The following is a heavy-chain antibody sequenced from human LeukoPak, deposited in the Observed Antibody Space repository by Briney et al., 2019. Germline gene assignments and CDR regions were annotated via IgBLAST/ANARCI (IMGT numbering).Heavy chain of an antibody. CDR1: GYTFTSYG. Sequence: GASVKVSCKASGYTFTSYGINWVRQATGQGLEWMGWMNPNSGNTGYAQKFQGRVTMTRNTSISTAYMELSSLRSEDTAVYYCARGLSWDIVVVVAATLKTNWFDPWGQGTLVTVSS. CDR2: MNPNSGNT. D-gene: IGHD2-15*01. J-gene: IGHJ5*02. V-gene: IGHV1-8*02. CDR3: ARGLSWDIVVVVAATLKTNWFDP.